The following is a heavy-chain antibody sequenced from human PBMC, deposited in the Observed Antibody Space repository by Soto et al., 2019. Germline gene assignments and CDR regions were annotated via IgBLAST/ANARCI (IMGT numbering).Heavy chain of an antibody. V-gene: IGHV4-31*03. J-gene: IGHJ4*02. CDR2: IYYSGST. Sequence: SETLSLTCTVSGGSISSGGYYWSWIRQHPGKGLEWIGYIYYSGSTYYNPSLKSRVTISVDTSKNQFSLKLSSVTAADTAVYYGALGTTVTTTGFDDWGQGTLVTVSS. D-gene: IGHD4-17*01. CDR3: ALGTTVTTTGFDD. CDR1: GGSISSGGYY.